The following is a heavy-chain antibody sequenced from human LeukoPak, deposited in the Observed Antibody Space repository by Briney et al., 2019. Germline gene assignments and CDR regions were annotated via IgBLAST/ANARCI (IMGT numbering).Heavy chain of an antibody. CDR3: AREVGQLVRVGFYTMDV. Sequence: PGGSLRLSCAASGFTFSNYWMSWVRQVPGKGLEWVANIKQGGSEKYYVDPVKGRFTISRDNVKNSLYLEMNSLRAEDTAVYYCAREVGQLVRVGFYTMDVWGQGTTVTVSS. D-gene: IGHD6-6*01. CDR2: IKQGGSEK. J-gene: IGHJ6*02. CDR1: GFTFSNYW. V-gene: IGHV3-7*03.